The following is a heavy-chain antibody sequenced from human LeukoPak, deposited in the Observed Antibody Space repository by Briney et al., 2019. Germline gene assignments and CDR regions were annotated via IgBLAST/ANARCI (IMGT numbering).Heavy chain of an antibody. V-gene: IGHV3-66*01. CDR1: GFTVSSTY. D-gene: IGHD1-1*01. CDR3: ARDVQGDYDWNDGWFDP. Sequence: PGGSLRLSCVASGFTVSSTYMNWVRQSPGKGLEWVSFMSSDGTTFYADSVKGRFIISRDNSNNTLYLQMNGLTAEDTAVYYCARDVQGDYDWNDGWFDPWGQGTLVTVSS. J-gene: IGHJ5*02. CDR2: MSSDGTT.